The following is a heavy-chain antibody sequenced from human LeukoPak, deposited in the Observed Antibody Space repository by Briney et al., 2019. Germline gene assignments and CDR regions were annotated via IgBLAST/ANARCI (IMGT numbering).Heavy chain of an antibody. CDR1: GFTFSSYE. D-gene: IGHD5-24*01. V-gene: IGHV3-48*03. J-gene: IGHJ4*02. CDR2: ISSSGSTI. Sequence: PGGSLRLSCAASGFTFSSYEVNWVRQAPGRGLEWVSYISSSGSTIYYADSVKGRFTISRDNAKNSLYLQMNSLRAEDTAVYYCARDDLGLVEMATTTPFDYWGQGTLVTVSS. CDR3: ARDDLGLVEMATTTPFDY.